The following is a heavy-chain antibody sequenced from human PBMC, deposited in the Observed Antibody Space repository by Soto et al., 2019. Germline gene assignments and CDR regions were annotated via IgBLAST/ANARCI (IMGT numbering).Heavy chain of an antibody. D-gene: IGHD6-19*01. V-gene: IGHV3-23*01. J-gene: IGHJ4*02. Sequence: EVQVLDSGGGLVQPGGSQRLSCEASGFTFSNYAMSWVRQAPGKGLEWVSTISATGSTIYADSVKGRFTISRDNSKNKVYLQMNFLRAEDTAVYYCAKVTNKWAVAQRGYFDYWGQGTLVTVSS. CDR2: ISATGST. CDR3: AKVTNKWAVAQRGYFDY. CDR1: GFTFSNYA.